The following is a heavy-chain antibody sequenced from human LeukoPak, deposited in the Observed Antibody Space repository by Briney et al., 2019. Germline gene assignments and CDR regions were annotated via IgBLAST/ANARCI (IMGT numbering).Heavy chain of an antibody. Sequence: SETLSLTCTVSDTSINTYYWSWIRQPAGKGLEWIGHIYTTGTTFYNPSLKSRVTISVDTSKNQFSLILSSVTAADTAVYFCARARLSIVRGITNFDYWGQGTVVTVSS. CDR3: ARARLSIVRGITNFDY. D-gene: IGHD3-10*01. CDR1: DTSINTYY. CDR2: IYTTGTT. J-gene: IGHJ4*02. V-gene: IGHV4-4*08.